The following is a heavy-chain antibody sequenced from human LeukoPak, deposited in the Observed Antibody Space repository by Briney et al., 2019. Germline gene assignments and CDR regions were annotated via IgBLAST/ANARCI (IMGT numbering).Heavy chain of an antibody. Sequence: PGRSLRLSCAASGFTVSSNYMSWVRQAPGKGLEWVSVIYSGGSTYYADSVKGRFTISRDNSKNTLYLQMNSLRAEDTAVYYCARAFWDYYGMDVWGQGTTVTVSS. CDR1: GFTVSSNY. CDR3: ARAFWDYYGMDV. D-gene: IGHD3-3*01. CDR2: IYSGGST. J-gene: IGHJ6*02. V-gene: IGHV3-53*01.